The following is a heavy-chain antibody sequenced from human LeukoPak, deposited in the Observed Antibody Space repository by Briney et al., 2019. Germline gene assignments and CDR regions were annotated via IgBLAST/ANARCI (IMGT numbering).Heavy chain of an antibody. J-gene: IGHJ6*03. V-gene: IGHV3-43D*03. CDR2: ISWDGGST. CDR1: GFTFDDYA. CDR3: AKASIAAAGGPMDYYYYYYMDV. D-gene: IGHD6-13*01. Sequence: PGRSLRLSCAASGFTFDDYAMHWVRQAPGKGLEWVSLISWDGGSTYYADSVKGRFTISRDNSKNSLYLQMNSLRAEDTALYYCAKASIAAAGGPMDYYYYYYMDVWGKGTTVTVSS.